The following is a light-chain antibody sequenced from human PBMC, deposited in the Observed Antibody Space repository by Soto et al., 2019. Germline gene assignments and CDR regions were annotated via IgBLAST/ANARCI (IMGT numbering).Light chain of an antibody. CDR3: QQRMTWPPIT. J-gene: IGKJ5*01. CDR1: QSVNIY. Sequence: EVVLTQSPATLSLSPGERATLSCRASQSVNIYLAWFQQKPGQAPRLLIYDASNRATGIPARFSGSGSGTDFTLTISSLEPEDSAVYYCQQRMTWPPITFGQGTRLEIK. CDR2: DAS. V-gene: IGKV3-11*01.